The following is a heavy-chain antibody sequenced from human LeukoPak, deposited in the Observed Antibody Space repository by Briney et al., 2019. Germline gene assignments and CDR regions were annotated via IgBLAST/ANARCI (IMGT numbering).Heavy chain of an antibody. CDR1: GFTFSIAW. V-gene: IGHV3-15*01. D-gene: IGHD3-22*01. CDR2: IRSKTDGGTT. J-gene: IGHJ4*02. CDR3: TTDWITMIVVVKVHFDY. Sequence: GGSLRLSCAASGFTFSIAWMSWVRQAPGKGLEWVGRIRSKTDGGTTDYAAPVKGRFTISRDDSKNTLYLQMNSLKTEDTAVYYCTTDWITMIVVVKVHFDYWGQGTLVTVSS.